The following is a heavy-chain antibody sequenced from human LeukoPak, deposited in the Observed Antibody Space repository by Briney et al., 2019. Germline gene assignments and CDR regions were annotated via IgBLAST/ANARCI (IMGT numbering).Heavy chain of an antibody. Sequence: GGSLRLSCAASGFTFNTYGMSWVRQAPGKGLEWVSTISGSGGSTYYAGSVKGRFTISRDNSKNTLSLQLNSLRAGDTAVYYCAKDHGRWLLLYWGQGTLVTVSS. CDR1: GFTFNTYG. V-gene: IGHV3-23*01. CDR2: ISGSGGST. J-gene: IGHJ4*02. D-gene: IGHD5-24*01. CDR3: AKDHGRWLLLY.